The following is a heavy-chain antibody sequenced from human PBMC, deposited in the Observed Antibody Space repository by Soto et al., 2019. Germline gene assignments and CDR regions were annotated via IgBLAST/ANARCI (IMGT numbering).Heavy chain of an antibody. J-gene: IGHJ4*02. Sequence: PGGSLRLSCAGSGFTFSSYGMHWVRQAPGKGLEWVAVISYDGSNKYYADTVKGRFTISRDNAKNSLYLQMNSLRAEDTAVYYCARFGYTTEAHWGQGTLVTVSS. V-gene: IGHV3-30*03. CDR2: ISYDGSNK. D-gene: IGHD5-12*01. CDR1: GFTFSSYG. CDR3: ARFGYTTEAH.